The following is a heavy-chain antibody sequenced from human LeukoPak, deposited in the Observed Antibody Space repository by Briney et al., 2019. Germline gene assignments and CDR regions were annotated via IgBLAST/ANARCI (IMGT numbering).Heavy chain of an antibody. Sequence: GESLKISCKASGYIFSIYWIAWVRQMPGKGLEWMGIIYPSDSDSRYSPSFQGRVTFSADKSISTAYLQWTSLKASDTAMYYCARVRDPAAGLTDAFDIWGQGTKVIVSS. D-gene: IGHD6-13*01. J-gene: IGHJ3*02. CDR1: GYIFSIYW. V-gene: IGHV5-51*01. CDR3: ARVRDPAAGLTDAFDI. CDR2: IYPSDSDS.